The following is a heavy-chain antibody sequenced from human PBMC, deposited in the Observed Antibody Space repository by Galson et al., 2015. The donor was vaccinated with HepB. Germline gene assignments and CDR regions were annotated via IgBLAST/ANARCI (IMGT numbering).Heavy chain of an antibody. V-gene: IGHV1-18*04. CDR3: ARDDVDTNWFDP. Sequence: SVKVSCKASGYTSTSYGISWVRQAPGQGLEWMGWISAYNGNTNYAQKLQGRVTMTTDTSTSTAYMELRSLRSDDTAVYYCARDDVDTNWFDPWGQGTLVTVSS. CDR1: GYTSTSYG. J-gene: IGHJ5*02. CDR2: ISAYNGNT. D-gene: IGHD5-18*01.